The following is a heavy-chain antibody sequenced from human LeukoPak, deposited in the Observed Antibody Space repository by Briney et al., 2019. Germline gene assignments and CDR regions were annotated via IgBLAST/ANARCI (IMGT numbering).Heavy chain of an antibody. D-gene: IGHD3-22*01. CDR2: ISYDGSNK. Sequence: GRSLRLSCAASGFTFSSYGMHWVRQAPGKGLEWVAVISYDGSNKYYADSVKGRFTISRDNSKNTLYLQMNSLRAEDTAVYHCAKDMGSSGYSSYWGPFDYWGQGTLVTVSS. CDR3: AKDMGSSGYSSYWGPFDY. J-gene: IGHJ4*02. CDR1: GFTFSSYG. V-gene: IGHV3-30*18.